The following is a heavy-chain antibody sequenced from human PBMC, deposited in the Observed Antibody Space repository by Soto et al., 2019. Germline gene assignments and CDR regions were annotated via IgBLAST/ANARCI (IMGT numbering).Heavy chain of an antibody. D-gene: IGHD3-9*01. CDR3: ARAQFYDILTGYYSGGYGMGV. CDR1: GYTFTIYY. V-gene: IGHV1-2*02. CDR2: INPNSGAT. Sequence: QVHLVQSGAEVKKPGASVKVSCKASGYTFTIYYMHWVRQAPGQGLEWMGWINPNSGATNYAQKFQGRVTMTRDTSITTAYMDLSRLTSDDTAMYCCARAQFYDILTGYYSGGYGMGVWGQGTTVTVSS. J-gene: IGHJ6*02.